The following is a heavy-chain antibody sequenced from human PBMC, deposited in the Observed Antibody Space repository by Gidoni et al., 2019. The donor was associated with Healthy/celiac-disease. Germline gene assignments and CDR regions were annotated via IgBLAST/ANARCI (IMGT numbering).Heavy chain of an antibody. J-gene: IGHJ4*02. CDR3: ARVIRDSVYDYFDY. CDR2: IYYSGST. V-gene: IGHV4-31*03. CDR1: GGSIRRGGYY. D-gene: IGHD5-12*01. Sequence: QVQLQESGPGLVKPSPTLSLTCTVPGGSIRRGGYYWSWIRQHPGKGLEWIGYIYYSGSTYYNPSLKSRVTISVDTSKNQFSLKLSSVTAADTAVYYCARVIRDSVYDYFDYWGQGTLVTVSS.